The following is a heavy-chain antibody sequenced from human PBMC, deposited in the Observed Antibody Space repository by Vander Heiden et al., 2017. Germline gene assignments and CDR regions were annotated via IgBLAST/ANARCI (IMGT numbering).Heavy chain of an antibody. V-gene: IGHV4-59*08. D-gene: IGHD6-6*01. CDR3: ARGYSSSSGVYYFDN. CDR2: IYYSGST. Sequence: QVQLQESGPGLVKPSETLSLTCTVSSDSISSYSWNWIRQPPGKGLEWRAYIYYSGSTNYNPSLKSRVTISADTSKNQLSLNLNSVTAADTAVYYCARGYSSSSGVYYFDNWGQGTLVTVSS. J-gene: IGHJ4*02. CDR1: SDSISSYS.